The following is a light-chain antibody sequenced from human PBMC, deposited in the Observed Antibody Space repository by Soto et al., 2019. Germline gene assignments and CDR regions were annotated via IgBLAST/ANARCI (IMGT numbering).Light chain of an antibody. CDR3: QLSYSTPWT. Sequence: DIQMTQSPSSLSASVGDRVTITCRASQSISSYLNWYQQRPGKAPNLPIYAASSLQSGVPSRFSGSGSGTDFTLTISSLQPEDFATYYCQLSYSTPWTFGQGTKVEIK. CDR2: AAS. J-gene: IGKJ1*01. CDR1: QSISSY. V-gene: IGKV1-39*01.